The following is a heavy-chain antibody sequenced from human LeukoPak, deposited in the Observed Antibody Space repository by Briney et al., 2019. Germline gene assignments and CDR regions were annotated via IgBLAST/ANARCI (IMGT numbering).Heavy chain of an antibody. V-gene: IGHV3-43*01. D-gene: IGHD6-19*01. Sequence: GGSLRLSCLASGFTFDSYTMNWVRQVPGKGLEWVSLISGDGGSIYYADSVKGRFTISRDNSKSSLYLEMNSLRTEDTALYYCVKEPVGQWLLLDYWGQGTLVTVSS. J-gene: IGHJ4*02. CDR1: GFTFDSYT. CDR3: VKEPVGQWLLLDY. CDR2: ISGDGGSI.